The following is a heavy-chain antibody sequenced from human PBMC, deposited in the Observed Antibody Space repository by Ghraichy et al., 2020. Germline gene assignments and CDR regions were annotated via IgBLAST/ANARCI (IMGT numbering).Heavy chain of an antibody. J-gene: IGHJ4*02. CDR2: IYSAGLT. Sequence: GGSLRLSCEASGITVSTKYMHWVRQAPGKGLEWVSLIYSAGLTRYADSVRDRFTISRDSSTNKLVLQMDSLRAEDTAVSYCVGGNCGGDCYFDYWGQGTLVTVSS. D-gene: IGHD2-21*02. V-gene: IGHV3-66*01. CDR3: VGGNCGGDCYFDY. CDR1: GITVSTKY.